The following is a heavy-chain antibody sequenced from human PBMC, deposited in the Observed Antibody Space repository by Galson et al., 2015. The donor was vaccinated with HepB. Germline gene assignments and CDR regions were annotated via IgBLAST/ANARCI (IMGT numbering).Heavy chain of an antibody. Sequence: SVKVSCKASGYTFTNYGISWVRQAPGQGLEWMGWISAYNGNTNYTQKLQGRVTMTTDTSTSTAYMELRSLRSDDTAVYYCTRSVVPAAMGLGYYYYDLDVWGQGTTVTVSS. CDR2: ISAYNGNT. CDR3: TRSVVPAAMGLGYYYYDLDV. J-gene: IGHJ6*02. CDR1: GYTFTNYG. V-gene: IGHV1-18*01. D-gene: IGHD2-2*01.